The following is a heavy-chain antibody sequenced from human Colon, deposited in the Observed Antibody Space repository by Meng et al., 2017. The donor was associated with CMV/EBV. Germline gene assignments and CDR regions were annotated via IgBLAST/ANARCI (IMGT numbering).Heavy chain of an antibody. CDR1: GYTFTGHH. CDR2: VNPNNGAT. J-gene: IGHJ5*02. CDR3: AKTYYDFWTGHLGCLDA. Sequence: ASVKVSCKTSGYTFTGHHIHWVRQAPGQGLEWMGWVNPNNGATNYAQEFLGRVAMTRDTSTATADLELTGLRLDDTAVYYCAKTYYDFWTGHLGCLDAWGQGTLVTVSS. D-gene: IGHD3/OR15-3a*01. V-gene: IGHV1-2*02.